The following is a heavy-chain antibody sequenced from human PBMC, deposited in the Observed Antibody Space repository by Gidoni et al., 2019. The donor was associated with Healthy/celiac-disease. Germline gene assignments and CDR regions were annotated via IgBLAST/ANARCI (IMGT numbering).Heavy chain of an antibody. CDR3: ARVRASSMAADGGDAFDI. V-gene: IGHV2-70*11. D-gene: IGHD6-13*01. J-gene: IGHJ3*02. CDR2: IDWDDDK. Sequence: VSWIRQPPGKALEWLARIDWDDDKYYSTSLKTRLTISKDTSKNQVLLTMTNMDPVDTATYYCARVRASSMAADGGDAFDIWGQGTMVTVSS.